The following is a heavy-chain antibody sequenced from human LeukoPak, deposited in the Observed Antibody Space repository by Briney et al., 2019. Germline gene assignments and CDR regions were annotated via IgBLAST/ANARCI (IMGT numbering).Heavy chain of an antibody. CDR3: ARDRITIFGVVIGNYGMDV. D-gene: IGHD3-3*01. V-gene: IGHV3-23*01. CDR1: GFTFSSYA. CDR2: ISGSGGST. Sequence: PGGSLRLSCAASGFTFSSYAMSWVRQAPGKGLEWVSVISGSGGSTYYADSVKGRFTISRDNSKNTLYLQMNSLRAEDTAVYYCARDRITIFGVVIGNYGMDVWGQGTTVTVSS. J-gene: IGHJ6*02.